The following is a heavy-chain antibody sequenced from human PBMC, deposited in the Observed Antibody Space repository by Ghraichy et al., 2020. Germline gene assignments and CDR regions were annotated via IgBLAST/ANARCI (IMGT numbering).Heavy chain of an antibody. Sequence: SETLSLTCTVSGGSISSYYWSWIRQPPGKGLEWIGYIYYSGSTNYNPSLKSRVTISVDTSKNQFSLKLSSVTAADTAVYYCARVWTIFGVVIMDYWYFDLWGRGTLVTVSS. J-gene: IGHJ2*01. V-gene: IGHV4-59*01. CDR3: ARVWTIFGVVIMDYWYFDL. D-gene: IGHD3-3*01. CDR2: IYYSGST. CDR1: GGSISSYY.